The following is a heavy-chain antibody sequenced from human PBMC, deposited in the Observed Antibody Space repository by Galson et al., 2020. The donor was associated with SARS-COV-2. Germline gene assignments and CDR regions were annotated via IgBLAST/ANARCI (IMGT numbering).Heavy chain of an antibody. CDR1: GLTVSDNF. V-gene: IGHV3-66*01. CDR3: ARYDRYCTSTSCYLWFDP. J-gene: IGHJ5*02. D-gene: IGHD2-2*01. CDR2: LYSGGST. Sequence: QAGGSLRLSCVASGLTVSDNFMGWVRQAPGKGLEWVSVLYSGGSTYYADSLKGRFTISRDDSKNTLYLQMNSLRAEDTAVYYCARYDRYCTSTSCYLWFDPWGQGTLVTVSS.